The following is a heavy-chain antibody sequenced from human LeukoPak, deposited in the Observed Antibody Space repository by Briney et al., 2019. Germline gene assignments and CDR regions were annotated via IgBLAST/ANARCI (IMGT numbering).Heavy chain of an antibody. CDR3: ARDREGSGWYPYYYYGMDV. CDR1: GFTVSSNY. J-gene: IGHJ6*02. V-gene: IGHV3-66*01. D-gene: IGHD6-19*01. CDR2: IYSGGST. Sequence: PGGSLRLSCAASGFTVSSNYMSWVRQAPGKGPEWVSVIYSGGSTYYADSVKGRFTISRDNSKNTLYLQMNSLRAEDTAVYYCARDREGSGWYPYYYYGMDVWGQGTTVTVSS.